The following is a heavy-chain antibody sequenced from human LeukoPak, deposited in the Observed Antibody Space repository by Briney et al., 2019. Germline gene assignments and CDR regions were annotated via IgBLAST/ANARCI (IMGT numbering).Heavy chain of an antibody. Sequence: GGSLRLSCAASGFTFSNYGMHWVRQAPGKGLEWVAVISYDGTNKYYADSVRGRFTISRDNSKNTLYLQMNSLRAEDTAVYYCAKGLDSRRELAPFDYWGQGTLVTVSS. J-gene: IGHJ4*02. V-gene: IGHV3-30*18. CDR1: GFTFSNYG. D-gene: IGHD1-26*01. CDR2: ISYDGTNK. CDR3: AKGLDSRRELAPFDY.